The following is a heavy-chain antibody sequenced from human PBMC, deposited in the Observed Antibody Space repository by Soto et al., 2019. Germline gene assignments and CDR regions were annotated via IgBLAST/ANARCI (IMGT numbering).Heavy chain of an antibody. CDR1: GFTFSSFA. CDR2: ISGSGDGT. CDR3: AKDRGQPSSGYQGDY. V-gene: IGHV3-23*01. D-gene: IGHD3-22*01. J-gene: IGHJ4*02. Sequence: GGSLRLSCAASGFTFSSFALSWVRQAPGKGLEWVSAISGSGDGTDYAASVKGRFTISRDNSKNTLYLQMNSLRAEDTAVYYCAKDRGQPSSGYQGDYWGQGTLVTVSS.